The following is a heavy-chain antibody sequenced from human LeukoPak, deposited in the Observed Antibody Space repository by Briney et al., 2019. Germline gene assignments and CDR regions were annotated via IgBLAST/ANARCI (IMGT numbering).Heavy chain of an antibody. J-gene: IGHJ4*02. CDR3: ARDRGSCSGGSCYYFDY. CDR1: GFTFNSYA. V-gene: IGHV3-30*04. D-gene: IGHD2-15*01. Sequence: GGSLRLSCATSGFTFNSYAVHWVRQAPGKGLEWVAVISYDGRNKYFADSVKGRFTISRDNSKNTLYLQMNSLRAEDTAVYHCARDRGSCSGGSCYYFDYWGQGTLVTVSS. CDR2: ISYDGRNK.